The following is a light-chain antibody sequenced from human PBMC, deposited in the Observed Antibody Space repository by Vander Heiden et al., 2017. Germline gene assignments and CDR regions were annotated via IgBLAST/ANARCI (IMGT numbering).Light chain of an antibody. CDR2: DAS. J-gene: IGKJ1*01. V-gene: IGKV1D-8*01. CDR1: QGISSY. CDR3: QQHNSPLRKT. Sequence: VLWMTQSPSLLSASTGDRVTISCRISQGISSYLAWYQQKPGKAPRLLIYDASTLQSGIPSRFSGSGSGTDFTLTISCLQSEDFAAYYCQQHNSPLRKTFGQGTKVEIK.